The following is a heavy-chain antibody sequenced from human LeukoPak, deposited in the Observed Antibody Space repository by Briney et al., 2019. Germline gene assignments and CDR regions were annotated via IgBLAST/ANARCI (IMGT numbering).Heavy chain of an antibody. Sequence: GGSLRLSCAASGFTFSSYWMHWVRQAPGKGLVWVSRTNSDGSSTSYADSVKGRFTISRDNAKNTLYLQMNSLRAEDTAVYYCAGGTFVGFDYWGQGTLVTVSS. J-gene: IGHJ4*02. CDR1: GFTFSSYW. D-gene: IGHD3-10*01. CDR3: AGGTFVGFDY. V-gene: IGHV3-74*01. CDR2: TNSDGSST.